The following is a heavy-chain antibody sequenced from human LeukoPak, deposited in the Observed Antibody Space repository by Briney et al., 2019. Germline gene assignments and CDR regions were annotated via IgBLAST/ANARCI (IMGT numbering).Heavy chain of an antibody. CDR2: ISWNSGSI. D-gene: IGHD6-19*01. Sequence: PGGSLRPSCAASGFTFDDYAMHWVRQAPGKGLEWVSGISWNSGSIGYADSVKGRFTISRDNAKNSLYLQMNSLRAEDTALYYCAKDYSSGPPLDAFDIWGQGTMVTVSS. V-gene: IGHV3-9*01. CDR1: GFTFDDYA. CDR3: AKDYSSGPPLDAFDI. J-gene: IGHJ3*02.